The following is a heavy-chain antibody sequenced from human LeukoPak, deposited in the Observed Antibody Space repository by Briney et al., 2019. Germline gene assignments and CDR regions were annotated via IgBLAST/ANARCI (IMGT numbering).Heavy chain of an antibody. D-gene: IGHD2-8*01. CDR3: ATNGYYCIDV. V-gene: IGHV4-4*02. J-gene: IGHJ6*03. CDR2: SHQTGSN. CDR1: GGSIGSIEW. Sequence: SETLSLTCAVSGGSIGSIEWFCWVRQTPGKGLEWIGESHQTGSNNYNPSLKSRVTISVDKSKNQFSLDFNSVTAADTAIYYCATNGYYCIDVWGKGTTVTVSS.